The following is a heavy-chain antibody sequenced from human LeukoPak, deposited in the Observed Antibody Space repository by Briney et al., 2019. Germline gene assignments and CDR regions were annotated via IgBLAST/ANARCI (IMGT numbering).Heavy chain of an antibody. CDR2: IWYDGSNK. V-gene: IGHV3-33*01. D-gene: IGHD1-26*01. J-gene: IGHJ6*02. Sequence: PGGSLRLSCAASGFTFSSYGMHWVRQAPGKGLEWVAVIWYDGSNKYYADSVKGRFTISRDNSKNTLYLQMNSLRAEDTAVYYCASDAGVGATSPAPYYYYGMDVWGQGTTVTVSS. CDR1: GFTFSSYG. CDR3: ASDAGVGATSPAPYYYYGMDV.